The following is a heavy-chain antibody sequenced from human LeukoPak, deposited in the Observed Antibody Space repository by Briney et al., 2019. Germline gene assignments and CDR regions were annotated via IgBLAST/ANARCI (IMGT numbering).Heavy chain of an antibody. Sequence: SETLSLACTVSGGSISSYYWSWIRQPPGKGLEWIGYIYYGGSTNYNPSLKSRVTISVDTSRNQFSLKLSSVTAADTAVYYCARHSRSGGRYYYYYGMDVWGQGTTVTVSS. J-gene: IGHJ6*02. D-gene: IGHD2-2*01. CDR3: ARHSRSGGRYYYYYGMDV. V-gene: IGHV4-59*08. CDR1: GGSISSYY. CDR2: IYYGGST.